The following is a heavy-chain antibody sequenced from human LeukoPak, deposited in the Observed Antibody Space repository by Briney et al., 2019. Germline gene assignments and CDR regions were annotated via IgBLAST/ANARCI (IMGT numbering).Heavy chain of an antibody. D-gene: IGHD6-19*01. V-gene: IGHV3-74*01. Sequence: GGSLRLSCAASGFTFSNYWMHWVRQAPGKGLVWVSRLSSDGSSTNYADSVKGRFTISRDNAKNTLHLQMNSLRAEDTAVYYCARAGYSSGWYHFDNWGQGILVTVSS. CDR2: LSSDGSST. CDR3: ARAGYSSGWYHFDN. J-gene: IGHJ4*02. CDR1: GFTFSNYW.